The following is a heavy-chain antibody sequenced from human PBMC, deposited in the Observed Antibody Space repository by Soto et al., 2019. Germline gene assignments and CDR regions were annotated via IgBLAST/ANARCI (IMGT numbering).Heavy chain of an antibody. V-gene: IGHV3-48*02. CDR2: ISSSSSTI. CDR1: GFTFSSYR. J-gene: IGHJ4*02. CDR3: AREVPAAIPGVWHY. D-gene: IGHD2-2*02. Sequence: XGSLRLSCAASGFTFSSYRMNWVRQAPGKGLEWVSYISSSSSTIYYADSVKGRFTISRDNAKNSLYLQMNSLRDEDTAVYYCAREVPAAIPGVWHYWGQGTLVTVSS.